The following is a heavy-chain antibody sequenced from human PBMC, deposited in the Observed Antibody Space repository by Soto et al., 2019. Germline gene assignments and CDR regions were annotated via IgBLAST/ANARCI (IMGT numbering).Heavy chain of an antibody. Sequence: QVQLQESGPGLVKPSGTLSLTCAVSGDSISSDKWWCWVLQPPGKGLGWSGEIHHSGNYNYNPSHKRRIIIAVDKSKHQFSLILSAVTAADTAEYYCAKGERQPQRDYWGQGTLVTVSS. D-gene: IGHD6-25*01. CDR1: GDSISSDKW. J-gene: IGHJ4*02. CDR3: AKGERQPQRDY. V-gene: IGHV4-4*02. CDR2: IHHSGNY.